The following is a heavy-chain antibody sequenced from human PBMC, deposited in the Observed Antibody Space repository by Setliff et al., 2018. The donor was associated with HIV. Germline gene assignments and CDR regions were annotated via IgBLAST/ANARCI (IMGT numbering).Heavy chain of an antibody. CDR1: GGSISSGSYY. CDR3: ARRGYSYAVFDY. CDR2: IYTSGST. Sequence: SETLSLTCTVSGGSISSGSYYWSWIRQPAGKGLEWIGHIYTSGSTNYNPSLKSRVTISVDTSKNQFSLKLSSVTTADTAVYYRARRGYSYAVFDYWGQGTLVTVSS. J-gene: IGHJ4*02. V-gene: IGHV4-61*09. D-gene: IGHD5-18*01.